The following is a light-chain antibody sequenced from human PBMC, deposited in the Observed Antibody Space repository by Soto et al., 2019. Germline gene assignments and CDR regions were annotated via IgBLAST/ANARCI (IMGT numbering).Light chain of an antibody. CDR2: VVS. CDR3: QQYNNWPPVT. CDR1: PSLYHN. J-gene: IGKJ3*01. Sequence: EIMMTQSPATPSVSPRERATLSCSASPSLYHNLALYQRKPGEAASLLIYVVSTRATGIPARFSGSGSGTEFTLTSSSLQSEDFAVYFCQQYNNWPPVTFGPGTKVDIK. V-gene: IGKV3-15*01.